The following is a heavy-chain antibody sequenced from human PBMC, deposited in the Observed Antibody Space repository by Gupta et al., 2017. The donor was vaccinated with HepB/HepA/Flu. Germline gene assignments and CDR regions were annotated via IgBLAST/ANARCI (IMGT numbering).Heavy chain of an antibody. CDR3: ASNGTTVTAARFPAFDI. J-gene: IGHJ3*02. V-gene: IGHV3-48*02. Sequence: GGSLRLSCAASGFTLPSYSINWVRQAPGKGLEWVSFISGSGSTIHYADAVKGRFTISRDSANNSLYLQMNNLRDEDTAVYYCASNGTTVTAARFPAFDIWGQGTMVTVSS. CDR1: GFTLPSYS. D-gene: IGHD4-17*01. CDR2: ISGSGSTI.